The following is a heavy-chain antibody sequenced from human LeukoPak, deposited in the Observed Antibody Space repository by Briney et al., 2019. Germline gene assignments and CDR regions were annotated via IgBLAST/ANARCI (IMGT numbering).Heavy chain of an antibody. Sequence: PGGSLRLSCAASGFTFSAYEMNWVRQAPGKGLEWVSYISGSGSTIYYADSVKGRFTISRDNAKNSLYLQMNSLRAEDTAVYYCARDSVIRGVIRESGSAFDIWGKGTMVTVSS. CDR1: GFTFSAYE. J-gene: IGHJ3*02. CDR2: ISGSGSTI. D-gene: IGHD3-10*01. V-gene: IGHV3-48*03. CDR3: ARDSVIRGVIRESGSAFDI.